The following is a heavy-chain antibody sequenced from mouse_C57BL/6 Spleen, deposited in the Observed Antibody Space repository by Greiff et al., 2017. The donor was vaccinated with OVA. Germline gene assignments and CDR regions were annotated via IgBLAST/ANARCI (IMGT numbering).Heavy chain of an antibody. D-gene: IGHD1-1*01. CDR1: GYSITSGYY. CDR2: ISYDGSN. Sequence: EVKLVESGPGLVKPSQSLSLTCSVTGYSITSGYYWNWIRQFPGNKLEWMGYISYDGSNNYNPSLNNRISITRDTSKNQFFLKLHSVTTEDTATDYWAKTYGSSPYLDYWGQGTTLTVSS. J-gene: IGHJ2*01. V-gene: IGHV3-6*01. CDR3: AKTYGSSPYLDY.